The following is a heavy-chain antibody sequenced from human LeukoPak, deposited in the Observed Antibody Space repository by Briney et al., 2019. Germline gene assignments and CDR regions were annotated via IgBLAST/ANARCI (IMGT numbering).Heavy chain of an antibody. J-gene: IGHJ6*02. CDR2: ISSSGSTI. Sequence: LSLTCAVYGGSFSGYYWSWIRQAPGKGLEWVSYISSSGSTIYYADSVKGRFTISRDNAKNSLYLQMNSLRAEDTAVYYCARPKRADYGMDVWGQGTTVTVSS. V-gene: IGHV3-11*01. CDR3: ARPKRADYGMDV. CDR1: GGSFSGYY.